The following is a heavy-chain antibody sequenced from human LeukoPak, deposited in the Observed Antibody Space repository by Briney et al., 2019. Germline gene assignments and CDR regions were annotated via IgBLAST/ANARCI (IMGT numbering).Heavy chain of an antibody. D-gene: IGHD3-22*01. CDR3: ARSYDSSGYYYSGYFDY. V-gene: IGHV3-21*01. J-gene: IGHJ4*02. CDR2: ISSSSSYI. Sequence: PGGSLRLFCAASGFTFSSYSMNWVRHAPGKGLEGVSSISSSSSYIYYADSVKGRFTISRDNDKNSLYLQMNSLRAEDTAVYYCARSYDSSGYYYSGYFDYWGQGTLVTVSS. CDR1: GFTFSSYS.